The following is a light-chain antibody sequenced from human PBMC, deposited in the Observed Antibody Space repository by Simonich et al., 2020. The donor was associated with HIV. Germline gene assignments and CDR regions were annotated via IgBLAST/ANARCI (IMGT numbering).Light chain of an antibody. CDR2: GAS. CDR3: QQYNNWPIT. J-gene: IGKJ5*01. V-gene: IGKV3-15*01. Sequence: ERVMTQSPATLSVSPGERATLSCRASQSVSSNLAWYQQKPGQAPRLLIYGASTRATGIPARCSGSGSGTEFTLTISSMQSEDFADYYCQQYNNWPITFGQGTRLEIK. CDR1: QSVSSN.